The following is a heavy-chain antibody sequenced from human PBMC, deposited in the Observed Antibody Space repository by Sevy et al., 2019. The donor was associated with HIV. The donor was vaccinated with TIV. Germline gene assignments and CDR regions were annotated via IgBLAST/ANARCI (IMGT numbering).Heavy chain of an antibody. CDR1: GFTFSYYT. CDR3: ARSTDYYDNSGYDS. V-gene: IGHV3-21*03. Sequence: GGPLRLSCAASGFTFSYYTMNWVRQAPGKGLEWVSSISSGSSYIFYADSMKGRFTVSRDNAKNSLFLQMNSLRDEDTALYYCARSTDYYDNSGYDSWGRGTLVTVS. CDR2: ISSGSSYI. D-gene: IGHD3-22*01. J-gene: IGHJ4*02.